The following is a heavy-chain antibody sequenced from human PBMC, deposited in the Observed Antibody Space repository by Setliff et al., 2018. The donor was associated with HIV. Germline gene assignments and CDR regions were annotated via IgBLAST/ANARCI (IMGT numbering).Heavy chain of an antibody. CDR2: IIPIFGTA. Sequence: SVKVSCKASGGTFSSYAISWVRQAPGQGLEWMGGIIPIFGTANYAQKFQGRVTITADESTSTAYMELSSLRSEDTAVYYCARGMEVVVPAALGGMDVWGQGTTVTVSS. D-gene: IGHD2-2*01. V-gene: IGHV1-69*13. J-gene: IGHJ6*02. CDR1: GGTFSSYA. CDR3: ARGMEVVVPAALGGMDV.